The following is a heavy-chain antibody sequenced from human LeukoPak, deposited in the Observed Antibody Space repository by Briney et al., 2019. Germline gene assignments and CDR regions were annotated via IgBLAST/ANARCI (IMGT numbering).Heavy chain of an antibody. Sequence: PSETLSLTCTVSGGSISSYYWGWIRQPPGRGLEWIGSIYYGRSTYYNPSLKSRVTISVDTSKNQFSLKLSSVTAADTAVYYCARHSDSGFGELAFHHWGQGTLVTVSS. J-gene: IGHJ4*02. CDR2: IYYGRST. CDR1: GGSISSYY. CDR3: ARHSDSGFGELAFHH. D-gene: IGHD3-10*01. V-gene: IGHV4-39*01.